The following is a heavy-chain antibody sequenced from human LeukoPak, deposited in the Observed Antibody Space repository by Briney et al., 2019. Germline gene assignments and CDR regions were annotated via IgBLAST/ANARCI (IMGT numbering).Heavy chain of an antibody. V-gene: IGHV3-7*01. Sequence: GGSLRLSCAASGFPFSSYWMAWVRQAPGKGLEWVATITLDGSDSYYVDSVKGRFTVSRDNAKNSLYLQMNSLRVEDTAVYYCARGAYGSGTYHDFDIWGQGTMVTVSS. D-gene: IGHD3-10*01. CDR3: ARGAYGSGTYHDFDI. CDR1: GFPFSSYW. J-gene: IGHJ3*02. CDR2: ITLDGSDS.